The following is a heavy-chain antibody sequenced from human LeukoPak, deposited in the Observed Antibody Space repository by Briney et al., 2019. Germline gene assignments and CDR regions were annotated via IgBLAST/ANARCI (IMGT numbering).Heavy chain of an antibody. J-gene: IGHJ4*02. CDR3: ARLRSGSFDY. CDR1: GGSISSSSYY. V-gene: IGHV4-39*01. CDR2: IYYSGST. D-gene: IGHD1-26*01. Sequence: SETLSLTCTVSGGSISSSSYYWGWIRQPPGKGLEWIGSIYYSGSTYYNPSLKSRVTIFVDTSKNQFSLKLSSVTAADTAVYYCARLRSGSFDYWGQGTLVTVSS.